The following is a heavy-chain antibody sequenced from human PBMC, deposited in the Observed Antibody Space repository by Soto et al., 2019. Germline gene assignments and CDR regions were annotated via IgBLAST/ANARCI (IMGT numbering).Heavy chain of an antibody. Sequence: GESLKISCKGSAYSSTSYWIGWVRQMPGKGLEWMGIIYPGDSDTRYSPSFQGQVTISADKSISTACLWWSSLKASDTAMYYCARLGGDYGNDDGGFYPCAQRTSVTVS. CDR3: ARLGGDYGNDDGGFYP. CDR1: AYSSTSYW. CDR2: IYPGDSDT. J-gene: IGHJ5*02. V-gene: IGHV5-51*01. D-gene: IGHD4-4*01.